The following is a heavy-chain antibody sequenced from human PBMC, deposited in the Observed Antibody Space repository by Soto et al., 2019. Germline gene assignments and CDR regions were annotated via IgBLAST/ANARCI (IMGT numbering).Heavy chain of an antibody. D-gene: IGHD2-2*01. CDR3: ARSGVPAAMSFDY. J-gene: IGHJ4*02. CDR2: ISSSGSTI. V-gene: IGHV3-48*03. Sequence: GGSLRLSCAASGFTFSSYEMNWVRQAPGKGLEWVSYISSSGSTIYYADSVKGRFTISRDNAKNSLYLQMNSLRAEDTAVYYCARSGVPAAMSFDYWGQGTLVTVSS. CDR1: GFTFSSYE.